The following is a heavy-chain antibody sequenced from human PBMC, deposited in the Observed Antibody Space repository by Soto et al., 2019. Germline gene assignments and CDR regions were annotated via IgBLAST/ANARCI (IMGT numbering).Heavy chain of an antibody. CDR3: AKENQTGGWFKPVDS. CDR2: LSGSGTST. J-gene: IGHJ4*02. Sequence: GGSLRLSCAASGFSFVNYAMNWVRQAPGKGLEWVSGLSGSGTSTYYADSVKGRFTISRDNSRDTLFLQMNSLTADDTAVYYCAKENQTGGWFKPVDSWGQGALVTVSS. D-gene: IGHD6-19*01. V-gene: IGHV3-23*01. CDR1: GFSFVNYA.